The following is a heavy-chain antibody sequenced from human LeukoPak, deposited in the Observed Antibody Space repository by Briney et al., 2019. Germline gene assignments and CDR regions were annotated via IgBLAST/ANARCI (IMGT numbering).Heavy chain of an antibody. CDR2: IKQDGSEK. Sequence: PGGSLRLSCAASGFTFSSYWMSWVRQAPGKGLEWVANIKQDGSEKYYVDSVKGRSTISRDNAKNSLYLQMNSLRAEDTAVYCCARASPNTVTTLQYFDYWGQGTLVTVSS. J-gene: IGHJ4*02. V-gene: IGHV3-7*01. CDR1: GFTFSSYW. D-gene: IGHD4-17*01. CDR3: ARASPNTVTTLQYFDY.